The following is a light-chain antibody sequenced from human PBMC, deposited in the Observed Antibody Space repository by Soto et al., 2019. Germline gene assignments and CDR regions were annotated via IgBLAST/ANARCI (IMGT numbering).Light chain of an antibody. J-gene: IGKJ2*01. CDR2: GAS. CDR1: QSINSE. Sequence: EIVMTQSPATLSLSPGERAALSCRASQSINSELAWYQQKPGQPPRLLIYGASTRATGVPARFTGSEAGSEFTLTISGLKSEDFAVYYCQHVHNWTLTVGQGTRLEI. CDR3: QHVHNWTLT. V-gene: IGKV3-15*01.